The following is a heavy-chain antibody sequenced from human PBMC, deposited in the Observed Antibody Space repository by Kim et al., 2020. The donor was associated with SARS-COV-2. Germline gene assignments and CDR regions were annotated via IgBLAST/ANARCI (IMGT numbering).Heavy chain of an antibody. D-gene: IGHD5-18*01. V-gene: IGHV4-59*01. Sequence: LKSRVTISVDTAKNQFSRKLSSGTAADTAVYYCARVGYSYGYIYYYGMDVWGQGTTVTVSS. J-gene: IGHJ6*02. CDR3: ARVGYSYGYIYYYGMDV.